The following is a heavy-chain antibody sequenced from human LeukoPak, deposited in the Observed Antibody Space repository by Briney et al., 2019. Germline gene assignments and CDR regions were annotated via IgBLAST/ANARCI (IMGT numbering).Heavy chain of an antibody. CDR1: GYTFTSYG. V-gene: IGHV1-18*01. J-gene: IGHJ5*02. CDR2: ISAYNGNT. Sequence: RASVKVSCKASGYTFTSYGISWGRQAPGQGLEWMGWISAYNGNTNYAQKLQGRVTMTTDTSTSTAYMELRSLRSDDTAVYYCARSDIAVLNWFDPWGQGTLVTVSS. CDR3: ARSDIAVLNWFDP. D-gene: IGHD6-19*01.